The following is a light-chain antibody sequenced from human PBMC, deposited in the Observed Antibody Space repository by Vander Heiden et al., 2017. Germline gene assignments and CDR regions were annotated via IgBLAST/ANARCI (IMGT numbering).Light chain of an antibody. CDR1: QSIRSH. V-gene: IGKV1-39*01. CDR3: QQSFSSPYT. J-gene: IGKJ2*01. Sequence: DIQMTQSPSSLSASVGDRVTITCRASQSIRSHLNWYQQKPGRAPNSLIYAASNLQNRVPLRFSGSGSGTDFTLTISNLQPEDFATYFCQQSFSSPYTFGQGTKLEIK. CDR2: AAS.